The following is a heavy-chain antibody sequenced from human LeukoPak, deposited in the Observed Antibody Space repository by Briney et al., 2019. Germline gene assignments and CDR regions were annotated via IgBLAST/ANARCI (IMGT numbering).Heavy chain of an antibody. Sequence: ETLSLTCTVSGGSISSYSWSWIRQPPGKGLEWIGYIYSSGRKNYNPSLKSRLTISVDTSKNQFSLKLSSVTAADTAVYYCARRSSTAPVYFDYWGQGTLVTVSS. D-gene: IGHD2/OR15-2a*01. CDR1: GGSISSYS. CDR2: IYSSGRK. CDR3: ARRSSTAPVYFDY. V-gene: IGHV4-59*01. J-gene: IGHJ4*02.